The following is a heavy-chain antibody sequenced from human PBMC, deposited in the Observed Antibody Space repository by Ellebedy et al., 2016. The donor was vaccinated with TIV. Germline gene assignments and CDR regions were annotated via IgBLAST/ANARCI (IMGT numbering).Heavy chain of an antibody. CDR1: GFTFSSPG. CDR2: IGGSGSST. Sequence: GESLKISXAASGFTFSSPGMTWVRQAPGKGLEWVSAIGGSGSSTYYADSVKGRFTISRDNSKNTLYLQMNSLRVEDTAIYYCARDRIILTVWGQGTLVSVSS. D-gene: IGHD3-9*01. V-gene: IGHV3-23*01. CDR3: ARDRIILTV. J-gene: IGHJ4*02.